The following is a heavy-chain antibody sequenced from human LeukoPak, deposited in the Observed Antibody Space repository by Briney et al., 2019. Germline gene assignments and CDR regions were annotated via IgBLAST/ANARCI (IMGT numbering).Heavy chain of an antibody. D-gene: IGHD3-10*01. CDR1: GYSFTSYW. J-gene: IGHJ4*02. V-gene: IGHV5-51*01. CDR2: IYPGDSDT. Sequence: GESLKISCKGSGYSFTSYWIGWVRQMPGKGLEWMGIIYPGDSDTRYSPSFQGQVTISADKSISTAYLQWSSLKASDTAMYYCARHGPLWFGESPYYFDYWGQGTLVTVSS. CDR3: ARHGPLWFGESPYYFDY.